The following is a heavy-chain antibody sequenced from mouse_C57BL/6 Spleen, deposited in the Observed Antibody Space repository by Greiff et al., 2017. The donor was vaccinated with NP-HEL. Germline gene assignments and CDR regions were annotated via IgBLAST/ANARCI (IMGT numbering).Heavy chain of an antibody. D-gene: IGHD2-3*01. J-gene: IGHJ3*01. CDR1: GYTFTDYY. CDR2: INPNNGGT. V-gene: IGHV1-26*01. CDR3: ARSDGDWFAY. Sequence: EVQLQQSGPELVKPGASVKISCKASGYTFTDYYMNWVKQSHGKSLEWIGDINPNNGGTSYNQKFKGKATLTVDKSSSTAYMELRSLTSEDSAVYYCARSDGDWFAYWGQGTLVTVSA.